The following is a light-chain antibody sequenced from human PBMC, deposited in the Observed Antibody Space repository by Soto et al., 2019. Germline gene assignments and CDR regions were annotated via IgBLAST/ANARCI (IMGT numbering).Light chain of an antibody. CDR1: TSNIVTDT. Sequence: QPVLAQPPSASGTPGQRVTISCSGSTSNIVTDTINWYQQLPGAAPKLLIYGHNQRPSGVPDRFSGSKSGTSASLAVSGLQSEDEADYYCAAWDDSLNGWVFGGGTKVTVL. V-gene: IGLV1-44*01. CDR3: AAWDDSLNGWV. J-gene: IGLJ2*01. CDR2: GHN.